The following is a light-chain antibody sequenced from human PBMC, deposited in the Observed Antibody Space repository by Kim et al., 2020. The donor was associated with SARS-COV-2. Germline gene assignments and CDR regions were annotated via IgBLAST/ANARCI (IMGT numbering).Light chain of an antibody. CDR1: QGISHY. Sequence: DIQMTQSPSSLSASVGDTVTITCRASQGISHYLAWFQQIPGEAPKSLVHSASTLQTGVPSRFSGSGSGTDFSLTINSLQPEDFATYYCQQYNTYPYTFGQGTKLEI. CDR2: SAS. CDR3: QQYNTYPYT. J-gene: IGKJ2*01. V-gene: IGKV1-16*01.